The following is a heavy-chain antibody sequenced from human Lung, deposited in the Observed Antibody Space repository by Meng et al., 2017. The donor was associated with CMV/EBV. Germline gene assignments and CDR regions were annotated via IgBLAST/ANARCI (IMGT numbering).Heavy chain of an antibody. D-gene: IGHD6-19*01. J-gene: IGHJ4*02. CDR2: IYHSGST. Sequence: QGQLQGAGPGRVKPSGTLSLTCAVSGGSISRSNWWSWVRQPPGKGLEWIGEIYHSGSTNYNPSLKSRVTISVDKSKNQFSLKLSSVTAADTAVYYCASFPPPGKQWLVTDYWGQGTLVTVSS. CDR1: GGSISRSNW. V-gene: IGHV4-4*02. CDR3: ASFPPPGKQWLVTDY.